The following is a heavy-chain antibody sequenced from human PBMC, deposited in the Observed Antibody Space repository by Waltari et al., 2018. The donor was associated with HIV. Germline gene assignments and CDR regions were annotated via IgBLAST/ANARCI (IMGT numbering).Heavy chain of an antibody. CDR2: INPSGGST. CDR3: ARDRDTMVRGVIPDYYYYYGMDV. V-gene: IGHV1-46*01. CDR1: GYTFTSYY. J-gene: IGHJ6*02. Sequence: AEVKKPGASVKVSCKASGYTFTSYYMHWVRQAPGQGLEWMGIINPSGGSTSYAQKFQGRVTMTRDTSTSTVYMELSSLRSEDTAVYYCARDRDTMVRGVIPDYYYYYGMDVWGQGTTVTVSS. D-gene: IGHD3-10*01.